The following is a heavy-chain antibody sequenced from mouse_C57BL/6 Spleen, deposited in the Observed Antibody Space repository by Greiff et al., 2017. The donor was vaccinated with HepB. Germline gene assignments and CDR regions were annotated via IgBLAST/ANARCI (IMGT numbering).Heavy chain of an antibody. V-gene: IGHV5-17*01. J-gene: IGHJ2*01. CDR2: ISSGSSTI. CDR1: GFTFSDYG. CDR3: ESTATDD. Sequence: VQLVESGGGLVRPGGSLELSCAASGFTFSDYGLHWVREAPEKGLEWVVYISSGSSTIYYADTVKGRFTISRDKAKNNLFLQMTSLRSEDTAMYYCESTATDDWGQGTTPTVAS.